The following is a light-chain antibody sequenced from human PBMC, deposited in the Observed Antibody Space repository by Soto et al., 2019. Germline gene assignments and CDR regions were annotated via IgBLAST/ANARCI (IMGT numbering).Light chain of an antibody. CDR1: QSITNY. V-gene: IGKV1-39*01. Sequence: DIQMTQSPSSLSASVGDRVTITCRASQSITNYLNWYQQQPGRAPKLLIYIASSLQSGVPSRFSGSGSGTDFTLTISRLQPEDFATYYCQQTYSFPRTFGQGTKVDVK. J-gene: IGKJ1*01. CDR2: IAS. CDR3: QQTYSFPRT.